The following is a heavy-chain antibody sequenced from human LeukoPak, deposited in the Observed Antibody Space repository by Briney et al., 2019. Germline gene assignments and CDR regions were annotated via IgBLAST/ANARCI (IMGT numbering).Heavy chain of an antibody. CDR2: ISAYNGNT. D-gene: IGHD3-22*01. CDR3: ARAAYYYDSSPNWFDP. J-gene: IGHJ5*02. V-gene: IGHV1-18*01. CDR1: GYTFTSYG. Sequence: ASVKVSCKPSGYTFTSYGISWVRQAPGQGLEWMGWISAYNGNTNYAQKLQGRVTMTTDTSTSTAYMELRSLRSDDTAVYYCARAAYYYDSSPNWFDPWGQGTLVTVSS.